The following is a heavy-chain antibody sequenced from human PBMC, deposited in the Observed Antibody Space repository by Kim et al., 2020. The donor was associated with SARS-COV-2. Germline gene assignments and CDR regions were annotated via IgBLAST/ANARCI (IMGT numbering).Heavy chain of an antibody. J-gene: IGHJ6*02. V-gene: IGHV4-34*01. CDR3: ARDLRYFDWLPSGYGMDV. CDR2: INHSGST. CDR1: GGSFSGYY. Sequence: SETLSLTCAVYGGSFSGYYWSWIRQPPGKGLEWIGEINHSGSTNYNPSLKSRVTISVDTSKNQFSLKLSSVTAADTAVYYYARDLRYFDWLPSGYGMDVWGQGTTVTVSS. D-gene: IGHD3-9*01.